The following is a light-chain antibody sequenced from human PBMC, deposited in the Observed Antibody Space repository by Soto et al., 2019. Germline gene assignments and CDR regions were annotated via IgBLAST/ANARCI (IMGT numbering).Light chain of an antibody. CDR3: SSYTSTTTRV. CDR2: EVS. V-gene: IGLV2-14*03. J-gene: IGLJ1*01. CDR1: SSDVGGYNY. Sequence: QSVLTQPASVSGSPGQSITISCTGTSSDVGGYNYVSWYQQHPGKGPKLMIYEVSNRPSGVSNRFSGSKSGNTATLTISGLQAEDEADYYCSSYTSTTTRVFGNGTKLTVX.